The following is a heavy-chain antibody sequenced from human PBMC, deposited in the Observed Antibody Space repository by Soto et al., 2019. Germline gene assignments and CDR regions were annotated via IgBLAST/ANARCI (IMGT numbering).Heavy chain of an antibody. CDR1: GYTFTGYY. D-gene: IGHD3-3*01. CDR3: ARHLNYDFWNGYYFYGMDV. J-gene: IGHJ6*02. Sequence: ASVKVSCKASGYTFTGYYMHWVRQAPGQGLEWMGWINPNSGGTNYAQKFQGWVTMTRDTSISTAYMELSRLRSDDTAEYYWARHLNYDFWNGYYFYGMDVWGQGTTVTVSS. V-gene: IGHV1-2*04. CDR2: INPNSGGT.